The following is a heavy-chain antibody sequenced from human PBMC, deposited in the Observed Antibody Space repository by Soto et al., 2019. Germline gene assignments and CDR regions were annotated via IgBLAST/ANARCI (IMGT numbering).Heavy chain of an antibody. Sequence: QVQLVQSGAEVKKPGASMKVACKASGYTFTSHGISWVRQAPGQGLEWMGWISTNNGNTNYAQKFQDRVTITTDTSTSTGYMELRSLRSDDTAVYYCARDRGSTAWYSFDCWGQGTLVTVSS. CDR2: ISTNNGNT. J-gene: IGHJ4*02. V-gene: IGHV1-18*01. CDR3: ARDRGSTAWYSFDC. CDR1: GYTFTSHG. D-gene: IGHD2-2*01.